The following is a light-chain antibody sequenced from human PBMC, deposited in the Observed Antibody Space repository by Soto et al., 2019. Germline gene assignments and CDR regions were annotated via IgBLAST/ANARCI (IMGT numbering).Light chain of an antibody. J-gene: IGKJ2*01. CDR1: QSVTSN. Sequence: ETVLTQSPATLSVSPGERATFSCKASQSVTSNLAWYQQKPGQVPRLLIYGASTRATGIPARFSGRGSGTEFTLSISSLQSEDFAIYHCQQYHSWPHTFGQGTKLETK. CDR2: GAS. V-gene: IGKV3-15*01. CDR3: QQYHSWPHT.